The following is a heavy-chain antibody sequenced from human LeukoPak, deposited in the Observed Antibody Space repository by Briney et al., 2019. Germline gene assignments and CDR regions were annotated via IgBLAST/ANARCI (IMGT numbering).Heavy chain of an antibody. V-gene: IGHV5-51*01. D-gene: IGHD4-23*01. CDR1: GYSFTRHW. CDR3: ARSRNDDGGFDLDY. CDR2: ISPGDPDT. J-gene: IGHJ4*02. Sequence: GESLKISCEGSGYSFTRHWIAWVRQMPGKGLELMGIISPGDPDTRYSPSFQGQVTISADKSIITAYLQWRSLRASDTAIYYCARSRNDDGGFDLDYWGQGTLVTVSS.